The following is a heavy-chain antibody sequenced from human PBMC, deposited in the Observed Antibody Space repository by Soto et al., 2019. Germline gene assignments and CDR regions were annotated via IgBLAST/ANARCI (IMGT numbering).Heavy chain of an antibody. Sequence: EVQLLESGGGLVQPGGSLRVSCAASGFTFRNFVMSWVRQAPGKGLEWVSVIRGSGGETFYADSVKGRFTISRDNSRNTLYLQMNSLRDEETDRYLFAHDRVLWVVSPSHDYWGRGTLVTVS. CDR3: AHDRVLWVVSPSHDY. CDR2: IRGSGGET. CDR1: GFTFRNFV. D-gene: IGHD2-21*01. V-gene: IGHV3-23*01. J-gene: IGHJ4*02.